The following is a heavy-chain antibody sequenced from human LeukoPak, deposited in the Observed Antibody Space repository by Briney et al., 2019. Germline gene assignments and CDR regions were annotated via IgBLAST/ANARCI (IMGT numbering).Heavy chain of an antibody. CDR1: GYSIRSGYY. V-gene: IGHV4-38-2*01. D-gene: IGHD3-10*01. J-gene: IGHJ4*02. CDR3: ARRTYYYGSGSYFVY. Sequence: SETLSLTCSVSGYSIRSGYYWGWIRQPPGKGLEWIGTISHTGSTYYNPSLKSRVTVSVDTSKNQFSLKLISVTAADTAVYYCARRTYYYGSGSYFVYWGQGTLVTVSS. CDR2: ISHTGST.